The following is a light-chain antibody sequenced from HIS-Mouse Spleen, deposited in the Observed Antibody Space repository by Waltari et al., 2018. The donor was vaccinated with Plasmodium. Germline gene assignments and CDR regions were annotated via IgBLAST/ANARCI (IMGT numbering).Light chain of an antibody. J-gene: IGLJ1*01. CDR1: SSDVGGYNY. Sequence: QSALTQPPSASGSPGQSVTISCTGTSSDVGGYNYVSWYQQHPGKAPKLMIYEVSKRPSGVPDRFSGSKSGNTASLTVSGRQAEDEADYYCSSYAGSNNYVCGTGTKVTVL. CDR3: SSYAGSNNYV. V-gene: IGLV2-8*01. CDR2: EVS.